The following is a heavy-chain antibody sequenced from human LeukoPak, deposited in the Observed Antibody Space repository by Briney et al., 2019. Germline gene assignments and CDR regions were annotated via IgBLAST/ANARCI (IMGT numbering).Heavy chain of an antibody. J-gene: IGHJ4*02. CDR1: GFTFSSYA. CDR3: AKVRWDNSGWYYLDY. D-gene: IGHD6-19*01. CDR2: ISYDGSNK. V-gene: IGHV3-30*04. Sequence: PGGSLRLSCAASGFTFSSYAMHWVRQAPGKGLEWVAVISYDGSNKYYADSVKGRFTISRDNSKNTLYLQTNSLRTEDTAVYYCAKVRWDNSGWYYLDYWGQGTLVTVSS.